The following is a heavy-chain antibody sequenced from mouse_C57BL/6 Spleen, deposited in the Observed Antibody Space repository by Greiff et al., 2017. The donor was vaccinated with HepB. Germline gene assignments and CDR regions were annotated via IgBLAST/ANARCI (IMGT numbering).Heavy chain of an antibody. J-gene: IGHJ2*01. CDR2: INPNNGYI. CDR3: ARRYAFDY. V-gene: IGHV1-7*01. D-gene: IGHD2-14*01. CDR1: GYTFTSYW. Sequence: VKLQESGAELAKPGASVKLSCKASGYTFTSYWMHWVKQRPGQGLDWIGYINPNNGYIKYNQKFKDKATLTADTASSTAYMQLNSLTYEDSAVDCCARRYAFDYWGQGTTLTVSS.